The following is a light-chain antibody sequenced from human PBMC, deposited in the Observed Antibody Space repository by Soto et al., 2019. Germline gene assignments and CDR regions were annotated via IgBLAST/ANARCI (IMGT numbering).Light chain of an antibody. J-gene: IGLJ1*01. CDR2: GNI. CDR3: QSYDRSLSYV. CDR1: SSNIGAGYG. V-gene: IGLV1-40*01. Sequence: QSVLTQPPSVSGAPGQRVTISCTGTSSNIGAGYGVHWYQQLPGTAPKLLIYGNINRPSGVPDRFSGSKSGTSASLAITGLQAEDEADYYCQSYDRSLSYVFGTGTKVTVL.